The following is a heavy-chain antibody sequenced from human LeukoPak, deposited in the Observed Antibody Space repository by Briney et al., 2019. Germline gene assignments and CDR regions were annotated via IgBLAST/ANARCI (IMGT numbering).Heavy chain of an antibody. CDR2: ISSSSSYI. CDR3: ARSPVPRGYSSSSLFSYYYYYMDI. Sequence: GGSLRLSCAASGFTFSSYSMNWVRQAPGKGLEWVSSISSSSSYIYYADSVKGRFTISRDNAKNSLYLQMNSLRAEDTAVYYCARSPVPRGYSSSSLFSYYYYYMDIWGKGTTVTVSS. CDR1: GFTFSSYS. V-gene: IGHV3-21*01. D-gene: IGHD6-6*01. J-gene: IGHJ6*03.